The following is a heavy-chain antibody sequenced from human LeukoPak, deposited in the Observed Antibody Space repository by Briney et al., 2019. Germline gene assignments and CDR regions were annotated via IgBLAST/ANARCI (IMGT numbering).Heavy chain of an antibody. CDR2: ISYDGSNK. CDR3: ARDVIAAAERYFDY. CDR1: GFTFSSYA. J-gene: IGHJ4*02. Sequence: GGSLRLSCAASGFTFSSYAMHWVRQAPGKGLEWVAVISYDGSNKYYADSVKGRFTISRDNYKNTPYLQMNSLRAEDTAVYYCARDVIAAAERYFDYWGQGTLVTVSS. D-gene: IGHD6-13*01. V-gene: IGHV3-30*04.